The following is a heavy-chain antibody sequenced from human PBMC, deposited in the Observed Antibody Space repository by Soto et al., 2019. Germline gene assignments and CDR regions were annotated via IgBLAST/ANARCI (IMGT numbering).Heavy chain of an antibody. CDR3: ARDWFTMVRGNVPNWFDP. CDR2: ISAYNGNT. CDR1: GYTFTSYG. J-gene: IGHJ5*02. V-gene: IGHV1-18*01. Sequence: QVQLVQSGAEVKKPGASVKVSCKASGYTFTSYGISWVRQAPGQGLEWMGWISAYNGNTNYAQKLQGRVTMTTDTSTSTAYMERGSLRSDGTAVYYCARDWFTMVRGNVPNWFDPGGQGTLVTVSS. D-gene: IGHD3-10*01.